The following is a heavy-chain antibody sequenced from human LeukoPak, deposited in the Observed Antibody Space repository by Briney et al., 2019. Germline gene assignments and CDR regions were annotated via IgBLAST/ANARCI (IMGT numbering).Heavy chain of an antibody. D-gene: IGHD6-13*01. CDR3: LTYSSRLKPDY. CDR1: GFTFSSYW. CDR2: INSDGSST. J-gene: IGHJ4*02. V-gene: IGHV3-74*01. Sequence: GGSLRLSCAASGFTFSSYWMHWVRQAPGKGLVWVSRINSDGSSTSYADSVKGRFTISRDNAKNTLYLQTNSLRAEDTAVYYCLTYSSRLKPDYWGQGTLVTVSS.